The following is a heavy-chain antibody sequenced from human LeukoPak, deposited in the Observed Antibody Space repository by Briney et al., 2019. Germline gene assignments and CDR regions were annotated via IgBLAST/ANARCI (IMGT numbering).Heavy chain of an antibody. CDR2: IWYDGSNK. D-gene: IGHD3-3*01. CDR3: ARDFWSATTYYYYGMDV. CDR1: GFTFSSYG. J-gene: IGHJ6*02. V-gene: IGHV3-33*01. Sequence: GGSLRPSCAASGFTFSSYGMHWVRQAPGKGLEWVAVIWYDGSNKYYADSVKGRFTISRDNSKNTLYLQMNSLRAEDTAVYYCARDFWSATTYYYYGMDVWGQGTTVTVSS.